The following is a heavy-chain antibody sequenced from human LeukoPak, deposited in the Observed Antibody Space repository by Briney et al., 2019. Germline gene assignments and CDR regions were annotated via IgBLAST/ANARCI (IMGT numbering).Heavy chain of an antibody. J-gene: IGHJ4*02. D-gene: IGHD2-15*01. CDR2: ISGSGGST. CDR1: GFTFSSYA. V-gene: IGHV3-23*01. CDR3: ANTAQYWSSY. Sequence: PGGSLRLSCAASGFTFSSYAMSWVRQALGKGLEGVSAISGSGGSTYYADSVKGRFTISRDNTKNTLYLQMNSLRAEDTAVYYCANTAQYWSSYWGQGTLVTVSS.